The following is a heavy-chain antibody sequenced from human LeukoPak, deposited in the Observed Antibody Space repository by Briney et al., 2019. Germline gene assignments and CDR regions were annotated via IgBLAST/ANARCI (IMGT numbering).Heavy chain of an antibody. D-gene: IGHD4-23*01. V-gene: IGHV3-23*01. CDR2: ISGSGAGT. CDR1: GFTFSSCA. J-gene: IGHJ2*01. Sequence: GSLRLSCVASGFTFSSCAVSWVRQAPGRGLEWVSAISGSGAGTYYADSVKGRFTISRDNSKNTLYLQMNSLRAEDTAVFYCATGVRYGGNSGYFDLWGRGTLVTVSS. CDR3: ATGVRYGGNSGYFDL.